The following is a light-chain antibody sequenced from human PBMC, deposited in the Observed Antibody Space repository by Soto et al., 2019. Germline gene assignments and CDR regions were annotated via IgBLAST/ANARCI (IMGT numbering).Light chain of an antibody. CDR1: QSISTS. Sequence: GDRVTITCRASQSISTSLCWFQQKPGRAPKLLISDASTLQSGVPSRFSGSGFGTDFTLTISSLQPEDFAAYYCLQTYTVPRTFGQGTNLDIK. CDR2: DAS. V-gene: IGKV1-39*01. CDR3: LQTYTVPRT. J-gene: IGKJ2*01.